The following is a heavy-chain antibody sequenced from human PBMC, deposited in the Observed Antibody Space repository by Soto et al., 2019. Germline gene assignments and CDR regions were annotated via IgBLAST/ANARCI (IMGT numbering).Heavy chain of an antibody. V-gene: IGHV3-9*01. D-gene: IGHD4-17*01. J-gene: IGHJ4*02. CDR3: AKDRALGPVTAPDY. CDR1: GFTFDDYA. Sequence: EVQLVESGGGLVQPGRSLRLSCAASGFTFDDYAMHWVRQAPGKGLEWVSGISWNSGSIGYADSVKGRFTISRDNAKNSLYLQMNSLRAEDTALYYCAKDRALGPVTAPDYWGQGTLVTVSS. CDR2: ISWNSGSI.